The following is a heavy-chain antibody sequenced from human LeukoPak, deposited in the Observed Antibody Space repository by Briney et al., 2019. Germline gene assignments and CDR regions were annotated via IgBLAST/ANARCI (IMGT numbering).Heavy chain of an antibody. D-gene: IGHD3-3*01. CDR1: GYTFTSYG. CDR3: ARDFDYDFWSGYYGEPKNWFDP. V-gene: IGHV1-18*01. Sequence: ASVKVSCKASGYTFTSYGISWVRQAPGQGLEWMGWISAYNGNTNYAQKLQGRVTMTTDTSTSTAYMELRSLGSDDTAVYYCARDFDYDFWSGYYGEPKNWFDPWGQGTLVTVSS. CDR2: ISAYNGNT. J-gene: IGHJ5*02.